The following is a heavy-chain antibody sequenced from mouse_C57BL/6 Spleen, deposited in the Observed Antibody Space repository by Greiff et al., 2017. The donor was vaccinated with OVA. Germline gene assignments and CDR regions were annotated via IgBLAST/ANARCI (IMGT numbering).Heavy chain of an antibody. CDR1: GFSLTSYG. V-gene: IGHV2-2*01. CDR2: IWSGGST. Sequence: QVQLQQSGPGLVQPSQSLSITCTVSGFSLTSYGVHWVRQSPGKGLEWLGVIWSGGSTDYNAAFISRLSISKDNSKSQVFFKMNSLQADDTAIYYCARRVTHFDYWGQGTTLTVSS. CDR3: ARRVTHFDY. D-gene: IGHD2-1*01. J-gene: IGHJ2*01.